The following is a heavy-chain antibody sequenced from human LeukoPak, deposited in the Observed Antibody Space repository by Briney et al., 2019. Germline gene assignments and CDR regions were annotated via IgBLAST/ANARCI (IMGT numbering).Heavy chain of an antibody. CDR2: IYTGDTT. Sequence: GGSLRLSCVASGCTVSSKYMSWVRQAPGKGLEWVAVIYTGDTTYYADSVKGRFTISRDNSKNTLYLQMDGLRVEDTAVYYCAKVGAVAAVDYWGQGTLVTVSS. D-gene: IGHD6-19*01. J-gene: IGHJ4*02. CDR1: GCTVSSKY. CDR3: AKVGAVAAVDY. V-gene: IGHV3-66*01.